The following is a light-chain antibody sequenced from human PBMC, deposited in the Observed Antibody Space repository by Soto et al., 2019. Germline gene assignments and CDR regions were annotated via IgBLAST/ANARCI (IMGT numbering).Light chain of an antibody. CDR1: SSDVGGYKY. CDR3: SYYVGRNIDEV. Sequence: QSVLTQPPSASGSPGQSVTISCTGTSSDVGGYKYVSWYQQHPGKVPKLMIYEVSKRPSGVPDRFSGSKSGNTASLTVSGLQAEDEADYYCSYYVGRNIDEVFGTGTKVTVL. CDR2: EVS. J-gene: IGLJ1*01. V-gene: IGLV2-8*01.